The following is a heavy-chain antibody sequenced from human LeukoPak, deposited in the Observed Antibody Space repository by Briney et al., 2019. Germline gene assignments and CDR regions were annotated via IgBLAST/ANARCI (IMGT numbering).Heavy chain of an antibody. CDR1: GYTFTSYG. V-gene: IGHV1-18*01. Sequence: ASVKVSCKASGYTFTSYGISWVRQAPGQGLEWMGWISAYNGNTNYAQKLQGRVTMTTDTSTSTAYMELRSLRSDDTAVYYCAREEPMGFGEFYYFDYWGQGTLVTVSS. CDR2: ISAYNGNT. CDR3: AREEPMGFGEFYYFDY. J-gene: IGHJ4*02. D-gene: IGHD3-10*01.